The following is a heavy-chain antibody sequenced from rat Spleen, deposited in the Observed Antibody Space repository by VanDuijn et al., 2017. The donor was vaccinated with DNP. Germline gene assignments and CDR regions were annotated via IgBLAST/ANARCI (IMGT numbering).Heavy chain of an antibody. D-gene: IGHD4-3*01. CDR3: ARDLIIRDTTSAMDV. CDR1: GFSLSTYN. CDR2: IWKHGAT. J-gene: IGHJ4*01. Sequence: QVQLKESGPGLVQPSQTLSLTCTVAGFSLSTYNVHWVRQPPGKGLEWMGVIWKHGATRYNSVFKSRLNFSKATSKSQVFLKLNSLQTEDTATYYCARDLIIRDTTSAMDVWGQGTSVTVSS. V-gene: IGHV2-41*01.